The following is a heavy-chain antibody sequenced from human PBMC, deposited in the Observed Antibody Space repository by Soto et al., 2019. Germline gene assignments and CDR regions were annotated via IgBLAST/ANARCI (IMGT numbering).Heavy chain of an antibody. CDR2: ISAYNGNT. J-gene: IGHJ6*02. CDR3: AREGMITFGGVMVYGMDV. CDR1: DYTFTSYG. V-gene: IGHV1-18*04. Sequence: QVQLVQSGAEVKQPGASVKVSCKASDYTFTSYGISWVRQAPGQGLEWMGWISAYNGNTNYAQKLQGRVTMTTDTSTSTAYMELRSLRSDDTAVYYCAREGMITFGGVMVYGMDVWGQGTTVTVSS. D-gene: IGHD3-16*01.